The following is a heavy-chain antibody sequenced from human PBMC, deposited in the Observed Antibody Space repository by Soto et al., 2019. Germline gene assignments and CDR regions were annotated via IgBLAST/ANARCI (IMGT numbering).Heavy chain of an antibody. Sequence: XETLSLTCTVSCCSISSYDWSWIRQPPGKGLEWIGYIYYSGSTNYNPSRKSRVTISVDTSKNQFSLKLSSVTAADTAVYYCARWDIAARILDSWGQGNLVTVSS. D-gene: IGHD6-6*01. J-gene: IGHJ4*02. CDR3: ARWDIAARILDS. V-gene: IGHV4-59*01. CDR1: CCSISSYD. CDR2: IYYSGST.